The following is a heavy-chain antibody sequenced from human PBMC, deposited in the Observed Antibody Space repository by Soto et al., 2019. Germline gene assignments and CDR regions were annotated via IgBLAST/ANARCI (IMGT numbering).Heavy chain of an antibody. CDR3: ARRERKSASSAYCDAFDI. CDR1: RFTFSDYY. V-gene: IGHV3-11*06. D-gene: IGHD3-16*01. Sequence: QVQLVESGGGLVKPGGSLRLSCAASRFTFSDYYMSWLRQAPGKGLEWVSYISGSSSYTKYADSVKGRFTISRDNARNSLYLQMNSLRVEDTAVYYCARRERKSASSAYCDAFDIWGQGTMVTVSS. J-gene: IGHJ3*02. CDR2: ISGSSSYT.